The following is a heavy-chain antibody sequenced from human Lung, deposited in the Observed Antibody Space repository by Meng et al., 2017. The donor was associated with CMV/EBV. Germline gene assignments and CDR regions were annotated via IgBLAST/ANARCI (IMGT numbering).Heavy chain of an antibody. CDR1: GYQFKFSS. D-gene: IGHD4-11*01. J-gene: IGHJ4*02. V-gene: IGHV1-46*02. CDR3: ARDNSHWSKDF. CDR2: FDPRGDST. Sequence: SCKTSGYQFKFSSMHWVRQAPGQGPEWMGIFDPRGDSTSYAWKFQGRLTLTEDRSTTTMYVELRSLRSEDTAVYYCARDNSHWSKDFWGQGTLVTVSS.